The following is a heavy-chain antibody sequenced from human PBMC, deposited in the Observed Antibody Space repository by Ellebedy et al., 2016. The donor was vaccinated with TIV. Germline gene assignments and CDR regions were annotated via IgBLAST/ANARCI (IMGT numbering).Heavy chain of an antibody. V-gene: IGHV3-7*03. Sequence: PGGSLRLSCAASGFTFSSYWMSWVRQAPGKGLEWVANIKQDGSEKYYVDSVKGRFTVSRDNAKNSLYLQMNSLRVEDTAVYYCARATGFLTPYYWGQGTPVTVSS. CDR3: ARATGFLTPYY. CDR2: IKQDGSEK. CDR1: GFTFSSYW. D-gene: IGHD3-9*01. J-gene: IGHJ4*02.